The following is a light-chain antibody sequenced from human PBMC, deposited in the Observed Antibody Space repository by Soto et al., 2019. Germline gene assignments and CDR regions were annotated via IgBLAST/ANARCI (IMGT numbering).Light chain of an antibody. J-gene: IGLJ1*01. CDR2: DVS. CDR1: SSDVGGYNY. Sequence: QSALTHPASGSGSPGQSITISCTGTSSDVGGYNYVSWYQQHPGKAPKLMIYDVSNRPSGVSNRFSGSKSGNTASLTISGLQAEDEADYYCSSYTSSSTLVFGTGTKVTVL. V-gene: IGLV2-14*01. CDR3: SSYTSSSTLV.